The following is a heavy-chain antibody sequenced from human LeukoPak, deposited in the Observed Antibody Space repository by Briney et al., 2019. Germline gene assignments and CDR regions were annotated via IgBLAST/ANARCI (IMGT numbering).Heavy chain of an antibody. CDR2: ISDDGSVT. J-gene: IGHJ6*02. D-gene: IGHD3-9*01. CDR1: GFSFSTYA. V-gene: IGHV3-23*01. CDR3: AKDAGRYFDWLYYYYYGMDV. Sequence: GGSLRLSCAASGFSFSTYAMSWVRQAPGKGLEWVSSISDDGSVTYYADSVKGRFTISRDNSKNTLYLQMNSLRAEDTAVYYCAKDAGRYFDWLYYYYYGMDVWGQGTTVTVSS.